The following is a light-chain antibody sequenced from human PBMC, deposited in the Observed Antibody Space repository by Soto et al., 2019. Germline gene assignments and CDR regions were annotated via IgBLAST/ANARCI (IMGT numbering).Light chain of an antibody. CDR1: QSVSTN. V-gene: IGKV3-15*01. CDR3: HQYNNWPVT. J-gene: IGKJ4*01. Sequence: EIVMTQSPATLSLSPGERATLSCRASQSVSTNLAWYQQKPGQAPRLLIYGASTRVTVVPARFSGSGSGTEFTLTISSLQSEDFAVYFCHQYNNWPVTFGGGTKVEIK. CDR2: GAS.